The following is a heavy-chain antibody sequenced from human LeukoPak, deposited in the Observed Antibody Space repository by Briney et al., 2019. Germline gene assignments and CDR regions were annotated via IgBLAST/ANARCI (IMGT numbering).Heavy chain of an antibody. CDR2: ISSSGSTI. CDR1: GFTFSDYY. Sequence: GGSLRLSCAASGFTFSDYYMSWIRQAPGKGLEWVSYISSSGSTIYYADSVKGRFTISRDNAKNSLYLQMNSLRAEDTAVYYCARARTTVTSYYYYYYYMDVWGKGTTVTVSS. CDR3: ARARTTVTSYYYYYYYMDV. J-gene: IGHJ6*03. D-gene: IGHD4-17*01. V-gene: IGHV3-11*04.